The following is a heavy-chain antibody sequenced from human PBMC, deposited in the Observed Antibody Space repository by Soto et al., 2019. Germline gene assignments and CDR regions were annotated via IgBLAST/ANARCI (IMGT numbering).Heavy chain of an antibody. CDR1: GGSISSGGYY. CDR3: ARARGPFRGATTNYFDY. J-gene: IGHJ4*02. Sequence: PSETLSLTCTVSGGSISSGGYYWSWIRQHPGKGLEWIGYIYYSGSTYYNPSLKSRVTISVDTSKNQFSLKLSSVTAADTAVYYCARARGPFRGATTNYFDYWGQGTLVTVSS. V-gene: IGHV4-31*03. CDR2: IYYSGST. D-gene: IGHD1-26*01.